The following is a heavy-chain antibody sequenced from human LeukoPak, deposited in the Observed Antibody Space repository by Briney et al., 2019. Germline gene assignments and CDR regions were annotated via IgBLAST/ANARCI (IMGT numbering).Heavy chain of an antibody. J-gene: IGHJ3*02. CDR2: IKSKTDGGTT. Sequence: PGGSLRLSCAASGFTFSNAWMSWVRQAPGKGLEWVGRIKSKTDGGTTDYAAPVKGRFTISRDDSKNTLYLQMNSLKTEDTAVYYCTTDSSSYYAGGAFDIWGQGTMVTVSS. CDR1: GFTFSNAW. CDR3: TTDSSSYYAGGAFDI. D-gene: IGHD3-22*01. V-gene: IGHV3-15*01.